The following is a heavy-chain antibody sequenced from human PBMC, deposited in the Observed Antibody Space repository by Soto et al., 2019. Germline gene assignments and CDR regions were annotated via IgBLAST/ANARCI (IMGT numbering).Heavy chain of an antibody. CDR1: GFTFSSYA. Sequence: QVQLVESGGGVVQPGRSLRLSCAASGFTFSSYAMHWVRQAPGKGLEWVAVISYDGSNKYYADSVKGRFTISRDNSKNTXXXQXNSLRAEDXAXXXXXXXXYSYXYETHFDYWGQGTLVTVSS. CDR3: XXXXYSYXYETHFDY. CDR2: ISYDGSNK. J-gene: IGHJ4*02. V-gene: IGHV3-30-3*01. D-gene: IGHD5-18*01.